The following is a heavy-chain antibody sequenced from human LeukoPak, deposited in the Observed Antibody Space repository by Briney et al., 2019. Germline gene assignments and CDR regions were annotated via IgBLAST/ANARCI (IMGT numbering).Heavy chain of an antibody. J-gene: IGHJ4*02. CDR3: VRDVHYVFDY. D-gene: IGHD4-17*01. Sequence: GGSLRLSCTVSGFTFSSYAMSWVRQAPGMGLEWISYITSSSGSLSYADSVKGRFIISRDNDKNSLYLQMNSLRAEDTAIYYCVRDVHYVFDYWGPGTLVTVSS. CDR2: ITSSSGSL. CDR1: GFTFSSYA. V-gene: IGHV3-48*01.